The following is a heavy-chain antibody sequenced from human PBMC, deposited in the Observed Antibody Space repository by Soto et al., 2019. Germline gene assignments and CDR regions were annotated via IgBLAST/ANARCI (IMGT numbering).Heavy chain of an antibody. V-gene: IGHV3-23*01. D-gene: IGHD1-1*01. CDR3: AKDVSWNDEVRLSHYFDY. J-gene: IGHJ4*02. CDR2: ISGSGGST. Sequence: PGGSLRLSCAASGFTFSSYAMSWVRQAPGKGLEWVSAISGSGGSTYYADSVKGRFTISRDNSKNTLYLQMNSLRAEDTAVYYCAKDVSWNDEVRLSHYFDYWGQGTLVTVSS. CDR1: GFTFSSYA.